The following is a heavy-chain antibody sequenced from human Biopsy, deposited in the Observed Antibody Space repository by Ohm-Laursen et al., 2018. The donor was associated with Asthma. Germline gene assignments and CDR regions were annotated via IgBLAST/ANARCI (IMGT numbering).Heavy chain of an antibody. CDR2: TLHTGST. V-gene: IGHV4-34*01. D-gene: IGHD1-26*01. CDR1: GGSFSSNY. Sequence: SDTLSLTCTVSGGSFSSNYWSWIRQPPGKGLEWLGDTLHTGSTNYNPSLSSRLTLSVDTSKNQFSLSLTSVTAADTAVYYCARGSSSRLSQWELLVSGGKRAHSYYGMDVWGQGTTVTVSS. J-gene: IGHJ6*02. CDR3: ARGSSSRLSQWELLVSGGKRAHSYYGMDV.